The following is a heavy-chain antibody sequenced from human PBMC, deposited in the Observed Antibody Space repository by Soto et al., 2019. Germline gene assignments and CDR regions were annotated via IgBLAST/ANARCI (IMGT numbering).Heavy chain of an antibody. D-gene: IGHD1-1*01. CDR1: GYTFTSYG. CDR3: ARDWYIGNTMDA. J-gene: IGHJ6*02. CDR2: ISVYNGNT. V-gene: IGHV1-18*01. Sequence: QVQLVQSGAEVKKLGASVKVSCKASGYTFTSYGISWVRQAPEQGLEWMGWISVYNGNTKYAQNLQGRVTMTTDTSTSTAYMELRSLRSDDTAVYYCARDWYIGNTMDAWGQGTTVTVSS.